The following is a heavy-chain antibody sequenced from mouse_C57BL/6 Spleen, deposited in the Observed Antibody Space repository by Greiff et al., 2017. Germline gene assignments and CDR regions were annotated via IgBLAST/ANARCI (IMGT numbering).Heavy chain of an antibody. CDR3: ARSGYYGSRSWYFDV. J-gene: IGHJ1*03. V-gene: IGHV1-75*01. D-gene: IGHD1-1*01. Sequence: QVQLKESGPELVKPGASVKISCKASGYTFTDYYINWVKQRPGQGLEWIGWIFPGSGSTYYNEKFKGKATLTVDKSSSTAYMLLSSLTSEDSAVYFCARSGYYGSRSWYFDVWGTGTTVTVSS. CDR1: GYTFTDYY. CDR2: IFPGSGST.